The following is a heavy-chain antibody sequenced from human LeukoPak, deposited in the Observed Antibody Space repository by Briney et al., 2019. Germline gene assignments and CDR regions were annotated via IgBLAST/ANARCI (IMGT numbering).Heavy chain of an antibody. CDR2: IYWDDDK. CDR3: AHSQLKDYYDSSGYYSAFDI. D-gene: IGHD3-22*01. V-gene: IGHV2-5*02. J-gene: IGHJ3*02. CDR1: GFSLSTRGVG. Sequence: SGPTLVKPTQTLTLTCTFSGFSLSTRGVGVGWTRQPPGKALEWLALIYWDDDKRYSPSLKSRLTITKDTSKNQVVLTMTNMDPVDTATYYCAHSQLKDYYDSSGYYSAFDIWGQGTMVTVSS.